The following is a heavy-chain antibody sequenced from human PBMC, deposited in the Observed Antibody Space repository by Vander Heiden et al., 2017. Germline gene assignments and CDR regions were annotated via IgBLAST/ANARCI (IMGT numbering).Heavy chain of an antibody. D-gene: IGHD2-21*01. V-gene: IGHV4-59*01. CDR3: ARACCRIGPLFDY. CDR1: GGSTSSSY. Sequence: QVQLQESGPGLVKPSATLSLTCTVSGGSTSSSYWSWIRQPPGKGLEWIGYIYYSGSTNYNPSLKSRVTISVDTSKNQFSLKLSSVTAADTAVYYRARACCRIGPLFDYWGQGTLVTVSS. CDR2: IYYSGST. J-gene: IGHJ4*02.